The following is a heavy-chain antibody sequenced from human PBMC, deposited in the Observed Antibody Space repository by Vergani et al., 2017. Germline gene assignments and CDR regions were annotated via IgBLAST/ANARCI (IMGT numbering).Heavy chain of an antibody. J-gene: IGHJ3*02. CDR1: GGTFSSYA. D-gene: IGHD6-19*01. CDR3: ARASMPVAAVGGAFDI. CDR2: IIPIFGTA. Sequence: QVQLVQSGAEVKKPGSSVKVSCKASGGTFSSYAISWVRQAPGQGLEWMGGIIPIFGTANYAQKFQGRVPITADKSTSTAYMELSSLRSEDTAVYYWARASMPVAAVGGAFDIWGQGTMVTVSS. V-gene: IGHV1-69*06.